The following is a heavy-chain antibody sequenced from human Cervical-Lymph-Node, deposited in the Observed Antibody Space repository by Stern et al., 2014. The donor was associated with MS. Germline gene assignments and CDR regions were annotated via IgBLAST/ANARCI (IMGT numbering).Heavy chain of an antibody. J-gene: IGHJ4*02. CDR2: ITGSRSGGGGTP. D-gene: IGHD3-3*01. Sequence: EVQLLESGGGLVQPGGSLRLSCAASGFTFSNYAVSWVRQAPGKGLEWVSGITGSRSGGGGTPYYADSAKGRFTISRDNSKNTLSLQMNSLRVEDTAVYFCAKGDGEGRFLENDFWGQGTLVTVSS. V-gene: IGHV3-23*01. CDR1: GFTFSNYA. CDR3: AKGDGEGRFLENDF.